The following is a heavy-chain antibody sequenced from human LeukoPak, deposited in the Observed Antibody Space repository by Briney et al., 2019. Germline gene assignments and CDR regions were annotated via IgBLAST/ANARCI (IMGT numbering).Heavy chain of an antibody. V-gene: IGHV1-2*02. Sequence: ASVKVSCKASGYTFTGYYMHWARQAPGQGLEWMGWINPNSGGTNYAQKFQGRVTMTRDTSISTAYMELSRLRSDDTAVYYCARDLSRDYACFDYWGQGTLVTVSS. J-gene: IGHJ4*02. CDR3: ARDLSRDYACFDY. D-gene: IGHD3-16*01. CDR2: INPNSGGT. CDR1: GYTFTGYY.